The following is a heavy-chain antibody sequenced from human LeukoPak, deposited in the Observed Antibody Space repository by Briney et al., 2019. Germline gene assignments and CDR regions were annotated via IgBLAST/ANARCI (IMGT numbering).Heavy chain of an antibody. CDR1: GFTFSSYA. Sequence: PGRSLRLSYAASGFTFSSYAMHWVRQAPGKGLEWVTVISYDGSNKFYADSVKGRFTISRDNSKNTLYLQMNSLRAEDTAVYYCARDKVDYYDNSGYYLDAFDVWGQGTMVTVSS. D-gene: IGHD3-22*01. CDR3: ARDKVDYYDNSGYYLDAFDV. V-gene: IGHV3-30-3*01. J-gene: IGHJ3*01. CDR2: ISYDGSNK.